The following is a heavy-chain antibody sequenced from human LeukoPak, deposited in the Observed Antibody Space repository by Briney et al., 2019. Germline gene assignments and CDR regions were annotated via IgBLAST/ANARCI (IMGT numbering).Heavy chain of an antibody. CDR2: IYYNGNT. CDR3: ARLDASLTPGLGSYPDI. D-gene: IGHD3-10*01. V-gene: IGHV4-39*01. Sequence: SETLSLTCIVSGGSINSGKYYWGWIRQPPEKGLEWIGSIYYNGNTYYNPSLKSRVTISLDASKVQFSLKLTSMTAADTAVYSCARLDASLTPGLGSYPDIWGQGMLVTVSS. CDR1: GGSINSGKYY. J-gene: IGHJ4*02.